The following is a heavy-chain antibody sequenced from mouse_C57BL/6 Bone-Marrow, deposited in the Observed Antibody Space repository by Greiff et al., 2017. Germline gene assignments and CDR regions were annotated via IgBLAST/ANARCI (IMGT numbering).Heavy chain of an antibody. V-gene: IGHV1-59*01. Sequence: VQLQQPGAELVRPGTSVKLSCKASGYTFTSYWMHWVKQRPGQGLEWIGVIDPSDSYTNYNQKFKGKATLTVYTSSSTAYMQLSSLTSEDSAVYYCARWGYDPYFDYWGQGTTLTVSS. CDR1: GYTFTSYW. J-gene: IGHJ2*01. D-gene: IGHD2-2*01. CDR2: IDPSDSYT. CDR3: ARWGYDPYFDY.